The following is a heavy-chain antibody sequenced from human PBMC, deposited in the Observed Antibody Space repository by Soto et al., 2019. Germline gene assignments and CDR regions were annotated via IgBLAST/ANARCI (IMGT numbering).Heavy chain of an antibody. J-gene: IGHJ6*02. Sequence: ASVKVSCTASGYTFTSYYMHWVRQAPGQGLEWMGIINPSGGSTSYAQKFQGRVTMTRDTSTSTVYMELSSLRSEDTAVYYCARPQYSSSPEDEDFYYGMDVWGQGTTVTV. CDR3: ARPQYSSSPEDEDFYYGMDV. CDR2: INPSGGST. D-gene: IGHD6-6*01. CDR1: GYTFTSYY. V-gene: IGHV1-46*01.